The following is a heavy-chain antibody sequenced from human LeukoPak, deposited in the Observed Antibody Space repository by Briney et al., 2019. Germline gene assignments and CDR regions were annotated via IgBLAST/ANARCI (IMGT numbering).Heavy chain of an antibody. CDR2: IYYSGNT. V-gene: IGHV4-59*08. CDR3: ARHGIGAVLAEYVDY. Sequence: SQTLSLTCTVSGGSINGYYCSWIRQPPGRGLEWIGYIYYSGNTNYSPSLKSRVTISVDASRNQFSLRLSSVTAADTAVYFCARHGIGAVLAEYVDYWGQGTLVTVSS. J-gene: IGHJ4*02. D-gene: IGHD6-19*01. CDR1: GGSINGYY.